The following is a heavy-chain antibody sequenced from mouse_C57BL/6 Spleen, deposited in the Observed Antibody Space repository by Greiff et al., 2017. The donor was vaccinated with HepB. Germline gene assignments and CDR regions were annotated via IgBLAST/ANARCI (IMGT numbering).Heavy chain of an antibody. CDR3: TTGQLRSWFAY. V-gene: IGHV1-15*01. Sequence: VQLQQSGAELVRPGASVTLSCKASGYTFTDYEMHWVKQTPVHGLEWIGAIDPETGGTAYNQKFKGKAILTADKSSSTAYMELRSLTSEDSAVYYCTTGQLRSWFAYWGQGTLVTVSA. D-gene: IGHD3-2*02. J-gene: IGHJ3*01. CDR1: GYTFTDYE. CDR2: IDPETGGT.